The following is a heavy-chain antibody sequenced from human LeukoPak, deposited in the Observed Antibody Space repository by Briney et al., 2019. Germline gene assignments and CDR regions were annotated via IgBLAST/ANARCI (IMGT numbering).Heavy chain of an antibody. CDR2: ISYDGSNK. V-gene: IGHV3-30-3*01. CDR1: GFTFSSYA. Sequence: GGSLTLSCAASGFTFSSYAMPWVRQAPGKGLEWVAVISYDGSNKYYADSVKGRFTISRDNSKNTLYLQMNSLRAEDTAVYYCARYIAARPFDYWGQGTLVTVSS. J-gene: IGHJ4*02. D-gene: IGHD6-6*01. CDR3: ARYIAARPFDY.